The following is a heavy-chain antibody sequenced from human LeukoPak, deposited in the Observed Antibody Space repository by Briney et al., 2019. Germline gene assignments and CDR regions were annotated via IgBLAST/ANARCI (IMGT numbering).Heavy chain of an antibody. Sequence: GGSLRLSCAASGFTFSSYAMSWVRQAPGKGLEWVSAISGSVGSTHYADSVKGRFTISRDNSKNTLSLQMNSLRAEDTAVYYCATRGTYYLPHDYWGQGTLVTVSS. CDR1: GFTFSSYA. CDR3: ATRGTYYLPHDY. D-gene: IGHD1-26*01. CDR2: ISGSVGST. J-gene: IGHJ4*02. V-gene: IGHV3-23*01.